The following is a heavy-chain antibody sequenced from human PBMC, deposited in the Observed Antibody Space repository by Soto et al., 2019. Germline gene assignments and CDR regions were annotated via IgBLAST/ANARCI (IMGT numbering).Heavy chain of an antibody. CDR3: ARPKIPRTPDGFDI. V-gene: IGHV3-30-3*01. Sequence: GGSRLSCAVSGFTFSDYAMHWVRQAPGKGLEWVAVISYDGSKKFYADSVQGRFTISRDNSRNILYLQMNSLRVEDTAVYYCARPKIPRTPDGFDIWGQGTMVTVSS. J-gene: IGHJ3*02. CDR1: GFTFSDYA. D-gene: IGHD2-21*01. CDR2: ISYDGSKK.